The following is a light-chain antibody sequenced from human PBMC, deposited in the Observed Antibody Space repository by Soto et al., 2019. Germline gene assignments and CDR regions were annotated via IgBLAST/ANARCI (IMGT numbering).Light chain of an antibody. CDR1: QSISTY. J-gene: IGKJ4*01. V-gene: IGKV1-39*01. CDR3: QQTYATPLT. Sequence: DIQMTQSPSSLSASVGDRVTITCRASQSISTYVNWYQQRPGKAPKLLIYGASSLQSGVPSRFSGSGSGTDFTLTISSLQREDFATYSCQQTYATPLTFGGGTKVDVK. CDR2: GAS.